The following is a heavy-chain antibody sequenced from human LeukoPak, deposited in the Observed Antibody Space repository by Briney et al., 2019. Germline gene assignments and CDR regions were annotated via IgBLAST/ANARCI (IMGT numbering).Heavy chain of an antibody. CDR1: GGSFSGYY. D-gene: IGHD3-3*01. CDR3: ASRYYDFWSGYFRADYYMDV. J-gene: IGHJ6*03. V-gene: IGHV4-34*01. Sequence: SETLSLTCAVYGGSFSGYYWSWIRQPPGKGLEWIGEINHSGSTNYNPSLKSRVTISVDTSKNQFSLKLSSVTAADTAVYYCASRYYDFWSGYFRADYYMDVWGKGTTVTVSS. CDR2: INHSGST.